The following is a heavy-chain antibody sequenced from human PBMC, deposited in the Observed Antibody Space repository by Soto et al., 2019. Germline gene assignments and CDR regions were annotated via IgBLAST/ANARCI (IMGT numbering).Heavy chain of an antibody. J-gene: IGHJ4*01. V-gene: IGHV5-51*01. D-gene: IGHD2-2*02. CDR2: IYPGDSDT. CDR3: AKTAIYISSRAR. CDR1: GNSFTCDC. Sequence: GEALIICCTGCGNSFTCDCIGWLRKMPGKGLEWMGIIYPGDSDTRYSPSFQGQVTISADKSISTAYLQWSRLTASDTAMYYCAKTAIYISSRARWAKGT.